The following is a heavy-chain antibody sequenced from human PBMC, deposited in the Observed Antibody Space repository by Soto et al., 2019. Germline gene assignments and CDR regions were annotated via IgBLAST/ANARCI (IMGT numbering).Heavy chain of an antibody. CDR3: ASYYDILMKNWFDP. V-gene: IGHV4-59*08. CDR1: GGSIRSYY. J-gene: IGHJ5*02. CDR2: IYYSGST. D-gene: IGHD3-9*01. Sequence: PSETLSLTCTVSGGSIRSYYWSWIRPPPGKGLEWIGYIYYSGSTNYNPSLKSRVTISVDTSKNQFSLKLSSVTAADTAVYYCASYYDILMKNWFDPWGQGTLVTVSS.